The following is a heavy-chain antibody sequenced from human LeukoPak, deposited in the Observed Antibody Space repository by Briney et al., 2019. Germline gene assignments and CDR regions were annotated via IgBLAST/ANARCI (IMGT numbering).Heavy chain of an antibody. D-gene: IGHD2-2*01. CDR2: ISHSGST. CDR3: ARRSKKPRNDAFDI. J-gene: IGHJ3*02. V-gene: IGHV4-34*01. CDR1: GGSFSGYY. Sequence: SETLSLTCAVYGGSFSGYYWSWIRQPPGKGLEWIGEISHSGSTNYNPSLKSRVTISVDTSKNQFSLKLSSVTAADTAVYYCARRSKKPRNDAFDIWGQGTMVTVSS.